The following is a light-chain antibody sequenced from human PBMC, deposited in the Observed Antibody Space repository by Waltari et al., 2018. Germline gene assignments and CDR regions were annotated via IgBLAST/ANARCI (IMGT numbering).Light chain of an antibody. V-gene: IGLV4-69*01. J-gene: IGLJ3*02. Sequence: QPVLIQPSSASAFLGASFKPPCTLTSGHSTYALPWHNQLPQKGPRYLMKVNSDGSLNKGDGIPDRFSGSSSGAERYLIISNLQSEDEGDYYCQIWGTGTLRMFGGGTELTVL. CDR2: VNSDGSL. CDR1: SGHSTYA. CDR3: QIWGTGTLRM.